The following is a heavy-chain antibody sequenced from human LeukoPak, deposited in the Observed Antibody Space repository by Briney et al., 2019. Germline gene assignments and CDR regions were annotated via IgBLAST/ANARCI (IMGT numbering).Heavy chain of an antibody. D-gene: IGHD4-17*01. J-gene: IGHJ4*02. CDR2: IYTSGST. Sequence: SETLSLTCTVSGGSISSYYWSWIRQPAGKGLEWIGRIYTSGSTNYNPSLKSRVTMSVDTSKNQFSLKLSSVTAADTAVYYCASLYGDPPGRDFDYWGQGTLVTVSS. CDR1: GGSISSYY. CDR3: ASLYGDPPGRDFDY. V-gene: IGHV4-4*07.